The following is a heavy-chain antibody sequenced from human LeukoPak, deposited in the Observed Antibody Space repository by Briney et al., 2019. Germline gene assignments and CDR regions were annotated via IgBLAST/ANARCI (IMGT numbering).Heavy chain of an antibody. CDR1: GGSFSGYY. D-gene: IGHD3-22*01. V-gene: IGHV4-34*01. Sequence: SETLSLTCAVYGGSFSGYYWSWIRQPPGKGLEWIGEINHSGSTNYNPSLKSRVTISVDTSKNQFSLKLSPVTAADTAVYYCARDYYDSSGYHAAFDVWGQGTMVAVSS. CDR2: INHSGST. J-gene: IGHJ3*01. CDR3: ARDYYDSSGYHAAFDV.